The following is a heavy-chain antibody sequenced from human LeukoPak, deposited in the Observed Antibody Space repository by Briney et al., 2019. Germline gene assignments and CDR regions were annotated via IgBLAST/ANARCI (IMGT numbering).Heavy chain of an antibody. J-gene: IGHJ4*02. V-gene: IGHV4-31*03. CDR1: GGSISSDGYY. CDR2: IYYGGST. Sequence: SETLSLTCTVSGGSISSDGYYWSWIRQHPGKGLEWLGYIYYGGSTYYNPSLKSRVTISVDTSKNQFSLKLSSVTAADTAVYYCAGDLVMDYWGQGTLVTVSS. D-gene: IGHD2-8*02. CDR3: AGDLVMDY.